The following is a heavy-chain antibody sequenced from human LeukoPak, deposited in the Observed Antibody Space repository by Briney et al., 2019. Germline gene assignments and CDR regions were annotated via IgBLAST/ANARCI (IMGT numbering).Heavy chain of an antibody. J-gene: IGHJ6*03. CDR2: IWYDGSNK. V-gene: IGHV3-33*01. CDR3: ARGWRPDGNYYYYYYMDV. D-gene: IGHD1-14*01. Sequence: PGGSLRLSCAASGFTFSSYGMHWVRQAPGKGLEWVAVIWYDGSNKYYADSAKGRFTISRDNSKNTLYLQMNSLRAEDTAVYYCARGWRPDGNYYYYYYMDVWGKGTTVTVSS. CDR1: GFTFSSYG.